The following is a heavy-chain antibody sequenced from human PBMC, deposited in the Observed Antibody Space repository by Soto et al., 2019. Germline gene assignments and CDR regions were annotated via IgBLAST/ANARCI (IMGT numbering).Heavy chain of an antibody. V-gene: IGHV1-46*01. Sequence: GASVKVSCKASGYTFTSYYMHWVRQAPGQGLEWMGIINPSGGSTSYAQKFQGRVTMTRDTSTSTVYMELSSLRAEDTAVYYCAKGWNIWGSNDAFDIWGQGTMVTVSS. D-gene: IGHD3-16*01. J-gene: IGHJ3*02. CDR2: INPSGGST. CDR1: GYTFTSYY. CDR3: AKGWNIWGSNDAFDI.